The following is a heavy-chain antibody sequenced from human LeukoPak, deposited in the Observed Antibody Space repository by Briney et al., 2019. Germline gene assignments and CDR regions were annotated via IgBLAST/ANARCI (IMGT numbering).Heavy chain of an antibody. D-gene: IGHD5-24*01. CDR1: GGSISSYY. CDR3: ARSRDGYNRDFDY. J-gene: IGHJ4*02. CDR2: IYYSGST. V-gene: IGHV4-59*01. Sequence: PSETLSLTCTVSGGSISSYYWSWIRQPPGKGLEWIGYIYYSGSTNYNPSLKSRVTISVDTSKNQFSLKLSSVTAADTAVYYCARSRDGYNRDFDYWGQGTLDTVSS.